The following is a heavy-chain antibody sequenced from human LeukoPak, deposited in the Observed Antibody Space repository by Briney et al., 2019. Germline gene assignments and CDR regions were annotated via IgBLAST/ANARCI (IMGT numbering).Heavy chain of an antibody. CDR1: GYTFTGYY. CDR2: INPNSGGT. V-gene: IGHV1-2*06. CDR3: ARVIGLSRIVGAPSPPGY. Sequence: ASAKVSCKASGYTFTGYYMHWVRQAPGQGLEWMGRINPNSGGTNYAQKFQGRVTMTRDTSISTAYMELSRLRSDDTAVYYCARVIGLSRIVGAPSPPGYWGQGTLVTVSS. J-gene: IGHJ4*02. D-gene: IGHD1-26*01.